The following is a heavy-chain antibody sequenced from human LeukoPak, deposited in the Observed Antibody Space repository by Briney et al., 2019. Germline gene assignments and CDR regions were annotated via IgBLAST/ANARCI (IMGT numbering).Heavy chain of an antibody. D-gene: IGHD3-10*01. Sequence: SETLSLTCAVYGGSFSGYYWSWIRQPPGKGLEWIGKINHSGSTNYNPSLKSRVTISVDTSKNQFSLKLSSVTAADTAVYYCARDTFGELWYWGQGTLVTVSS. CDR2: INHSGST. CDR3: ARDTFGELWY. J-gene: IGHJ4*02. V-gene: IGHV4-34*01. CDR1: GGSFSGYY.